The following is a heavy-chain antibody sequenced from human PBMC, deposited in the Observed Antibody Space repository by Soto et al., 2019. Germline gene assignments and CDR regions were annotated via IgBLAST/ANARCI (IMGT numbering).Heavy chain of an antibody. J-gene: IGHJ3*02. D-gene: IGHD2-15*01. CDR3: ARHPGYCSGGSCYSAAFDI. CDR1: GGSISSYY. Sequence: SETLSLTCTVSGGSISSYYWSWIRQPPGKGLEWIGYIYYSGSTNYNPSLKSRVTISVDTSKNQFSLKLSSVTAADTAVYYCARHPGYCSGGSCYSAAFDIWGQGTMVTVSS. V-gene: IGHV4-59*08. CDR2: IYYSGST.